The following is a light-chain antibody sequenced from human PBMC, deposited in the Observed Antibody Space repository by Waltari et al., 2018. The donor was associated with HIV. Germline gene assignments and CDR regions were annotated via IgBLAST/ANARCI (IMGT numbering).Light chain of an antibody. V-gene: IGLV1-44*01. J-gene: IGLJ2*01. CDR3: QSYDNSLGVVV. CDR1: SSNLGGNT. CDR2: TNT. Sequence: QSVLTQPPSASGTPGQRVTISCSGSSSNLGGNTVNWYQQPPGTAPKLLIYTNTQRPSGVPDRFSGSKSGTSASLAISGLQSEDEADYYCQSYDNSLGVVVFGGGTKLTVL.